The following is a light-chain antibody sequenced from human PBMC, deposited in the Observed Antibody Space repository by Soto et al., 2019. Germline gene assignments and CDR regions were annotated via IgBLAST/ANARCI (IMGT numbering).Light chain of an antibody. V-gene: IGKV1-5*01. Sequence: DIQMTQSPSTLSASVGDRVTITCRASQSISSWLAWYQQKPGKAPKLLIYDASSLESGVPSRFSDSGSGTEFTHSINSLQPDDFATYYCQQYNSYLLTFGGGAEVEIK. CDR2: DAS. CDR3: QQYNSYLLT. CDR1: QSISSW. J-gene: IGKJ4*01.